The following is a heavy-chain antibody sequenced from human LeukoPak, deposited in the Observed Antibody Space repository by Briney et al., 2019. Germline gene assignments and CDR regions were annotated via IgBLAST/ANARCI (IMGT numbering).Heavy chain of an antibody. D-gene: IGHD6-13*01. J-gene: IGHJ3*02. CDR2: ISAYNGNT. V-gene: IGHV1-18*01. CDR1: GYTFTSYG. Sequence: ASVNVSCTASGYTFTSYGISWVRQAPGQGLEWMGWISAYNGNTNYAQKLQGRVTMTTDTSTSTAYMELRSLRSDDTAVYYCASGSSSSWSPRAFDIWGQGTMVTVSS. CDR3: ASGSSSSWSPRAFDI.